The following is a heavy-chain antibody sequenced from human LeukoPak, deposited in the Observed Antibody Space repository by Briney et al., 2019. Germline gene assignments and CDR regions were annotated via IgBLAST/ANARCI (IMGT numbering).Heavy chain of an antibody. Sequence: SETLSLTCAVYGGSFSGYYWSWIRQPPGKGLEWIGEINHSGSANYNPSLKSRVTISLDTSKGQFSLKLSSVTAADTAVYYCARGQGTVTTHWGQGTLVTVSS. CDR1: GGSFSGYY. CDR2: INHSGSA. CDR3: ARGQGTVTTH. J-gene: IGHJ4*02. D-gene: IGHD4-17*01. V-gene: IGHV4-34*01.